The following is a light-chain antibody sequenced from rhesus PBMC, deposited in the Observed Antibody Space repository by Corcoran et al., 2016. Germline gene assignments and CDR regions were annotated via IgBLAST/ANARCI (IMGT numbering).Light chain of an antibody. J-gene: IGKJ4*01. CDR1: QSVSNY. V-gene: IGKV3-35*01. Sequence: EIVLTQSPATLSLSPGERATLSCRASQSVSNYLAWYQQKPGQAPRLLIYDVSRRAPGVPDRFPGSGPGTGFTLTITSLEPEDVGIYYCQQYSNWPLTFGGGTKVELK. CDR2: DVS. CDR3: QQYSNWPLT.